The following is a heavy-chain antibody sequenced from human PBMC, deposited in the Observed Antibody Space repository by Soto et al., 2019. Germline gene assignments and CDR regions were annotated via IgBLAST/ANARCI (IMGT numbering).Heavy chain of an antibody. CDR2: IGAADDP. CDR1: GFFFNNYD. V-gene: IGHV3-13*05. CDR3: ASAYTGQLPRRGDYYYALDV. J-gene: IGHJ6*02. D-gene: IGHD2-2*01. Sequence: QLVESGGGLTQAGGSLRLSCVGSGFFFNNYDMHWVRQVRGKGLEWVSAIGAADDPYYSVSVKGRFIVSRDNAQKSLYLQMNTRRAADTAVYFCASAYTGQLPRRGDYYYALDVWGRGTTVTVSS.